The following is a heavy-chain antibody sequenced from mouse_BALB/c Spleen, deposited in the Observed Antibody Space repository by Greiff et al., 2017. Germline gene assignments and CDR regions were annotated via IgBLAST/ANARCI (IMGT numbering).Heavy chain of an antibody. J-gene: IGHJ3*01. Sequence: VQLQQSGPELVKPGASVKMSCKASGYTFTSYVMHWVKQKPGQGLEWIGYINPYNDGTKYNEKFKGKATLTSDKSSSTAYMELSSLTSEDSAVYYCARENDYDGAWFAYWGQGTLVTVSA. CDR1: GYTFTSYV. V-gene: IGHV1-14*01. D-gene: IGHD2-4*01. CDR3: ARENDYDGAWFAY. CDR2: INPYNDGT.